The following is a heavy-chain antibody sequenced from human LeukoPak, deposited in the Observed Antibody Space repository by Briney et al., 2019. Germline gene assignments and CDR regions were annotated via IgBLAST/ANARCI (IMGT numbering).Heavy chain of an antibody. Sequence: ASVKVSCKVSGYTPTDVSMHWVRQAPGKGLDCMGTFDPEHGETIYAQKFQGRVTMTEDASTDTAYMELSSLRSEDTAVYYCGTSFSATKVIDYWGQGTLVTVSS. J-gene: IGHJ4*02. D-gene: IGHD1-1*01. V-gene: IGHV1-24*01. CDR3: GTSFSATKVIDY. CDR2: FDPEHGET. CDR1: GYTPTDVS.